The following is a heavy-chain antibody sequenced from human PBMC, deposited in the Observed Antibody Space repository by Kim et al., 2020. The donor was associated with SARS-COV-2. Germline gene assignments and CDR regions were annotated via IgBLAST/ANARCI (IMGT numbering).Heavy chain of an antibody. CDR3: TTDLGYCSGGSCYYLYGAFDI. D-gene: IGHD2-15*01. Sequence: GGSLRLSCAASGFTFSNAWMSWVRQAPGKGLEWVGRIKSKTDGGTTDYAAPVKGRFTISRGDSKNTLYLQMNSLKTEDTAVYYCTTDLGYCSGGSCYYLYGAFDIWGQGTMVTVSS. J-gene: IGHJ3*02. CDR2: IKSKTDGGTT. CDR1: GFTFSNAW. V-gene: IGHV3-15*01.